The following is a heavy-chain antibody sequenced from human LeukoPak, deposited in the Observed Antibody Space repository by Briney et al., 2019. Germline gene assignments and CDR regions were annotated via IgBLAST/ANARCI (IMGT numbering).Heavy chain of an antibody. CDR1: GGSFSGYY. CDR2: INHSGST. Sequence: SETLSLTCAVYGGSFSGYYWSWIRQPPGKGLEWIGEINHSGSTNYNPSLKSRVTTSVDTSKNQFSLKLSSVTAADTAVYYCARGNTVTTLYFDYWGQGTLVTVSS. D-gene: IGHD4-11*01. V-gene: IGHV4-34*01. J-gene: IGHJ4*02. CDR3: ARGNTVTTLYFDY.